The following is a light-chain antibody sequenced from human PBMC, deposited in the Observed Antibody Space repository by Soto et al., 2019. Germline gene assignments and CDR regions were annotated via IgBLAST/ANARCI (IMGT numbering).Light chain of an antibody. Sequence: EIVMTQSPAPLSVSPGERATLSCRASQSVSSNLAWYHQNPGQSPRLLIYGASTRATGIPARFSGSGSGTEVTLTISSLQSEEFAGYYCQQYNNWPLTFGQGTRWIS. CDR2: GAS. CDR1: QSVSSN. V-gene: IGKV3-15*01. CDR3: QQYNNWPLT. J-gene: IGKJ1*01.